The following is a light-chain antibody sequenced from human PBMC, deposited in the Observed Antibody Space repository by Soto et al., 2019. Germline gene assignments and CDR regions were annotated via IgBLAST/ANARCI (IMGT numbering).Light chain of an antibody. J-gene: IGKJ2*01. CDR2: GAS. V-gene: IGKV3-20*01. CDR3: QQYGRSPFT. CDR1: QRITNNF. Sequence: EIVLTQSPVTLSLSPGERATLSCRASQRITNNFLAWFQQKAGLAPRLLIYGASTRASGVPDRFSGGGSGTDFVVTISRLEPEDFAVYYCQQYGRSPFTFGQGTKLQI.